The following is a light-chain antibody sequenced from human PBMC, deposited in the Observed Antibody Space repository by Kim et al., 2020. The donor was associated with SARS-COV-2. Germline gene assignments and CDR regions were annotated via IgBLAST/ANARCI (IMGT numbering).Light chain of an antibody. J-gene: IGKJ4*01. CDR1: HSISTY. CDR2: AAS. CDR3: QQSHTAPSLT. Sequence: DIQMTQSPPSLSASVGDRVTIVCRASHSISTYLNWYQQKPGKAPKLLIYAASNLQSGVPSMFSGSGSGTDFTLTISSLQPEDFATYYCQQSHTAPSLTFGGGTKVDIK. V-gene: IGKV1-39*01.